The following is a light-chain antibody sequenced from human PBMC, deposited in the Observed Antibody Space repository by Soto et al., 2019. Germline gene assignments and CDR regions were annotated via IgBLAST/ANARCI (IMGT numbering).Light chain of an antibody. CDR2: YAS. V-gene: IGKV3-11*01. J-gene: IGKJ3*01. CDR1: QSVSSY. CDR3: QQLSHWPFT. Sequence: EIVLTQSPATLSLSPGERATLSCRASQSVSSYLVCYQQKPGQAPRLLIYYASKRATGIPARFSGSGSGTDFTLTISSLEPEDFALYYCQQLSHWPFTFGPGTKVDIK.